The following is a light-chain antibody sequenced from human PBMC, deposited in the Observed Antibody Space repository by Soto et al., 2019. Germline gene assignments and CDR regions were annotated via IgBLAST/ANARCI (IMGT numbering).Light chain of an antibody. J-gene: IGKJ1*01. V-gene: IGKV3-15*01. CDR3: QQYNNWPRT. Sequence: EIVMTQSPATLSVSPGERATISCRASQSVSSNLAWYQQKPGQAPRLLIYGASTRSTGIPARFSGSGSGTEFTLTISSLQSEDFAVYYCQQYNNWPRTFGRGTKVEIK. CDR2: GAS. CDR1: QSVSSN.